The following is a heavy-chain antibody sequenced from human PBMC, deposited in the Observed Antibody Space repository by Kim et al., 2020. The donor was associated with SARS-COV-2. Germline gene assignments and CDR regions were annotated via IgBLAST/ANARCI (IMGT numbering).Heavy chain of an antibody. Sequence: SETLSLTCTVSVASISSISYSWGWIRRPPGRGRDGIGGIYYGGSTYYTRSLKSRVTISVDTSKNQFSLKLGSVTAADTAVYYCARQETITIFGVVISPSWFDPWGQGTLVTVSS. CDR2: IYYGGST. J-gene: IGHJ5*02. CDR1: VASISSISYS. D-gene: IGHD3-3*01. V-gene: IGHV4-39*01. CDR3: ARQETITIFGVVISPSWFDP.